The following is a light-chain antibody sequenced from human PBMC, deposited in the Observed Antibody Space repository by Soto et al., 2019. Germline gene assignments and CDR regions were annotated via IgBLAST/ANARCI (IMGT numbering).Light chain of an antibody. V-gene: IGKV3D-20*02. CDR1: QSVSSTY. J-gene: IGKJ5*01. Sequence: EIVLTQSPGTLSLSPGERATLSCRASQSVSSTYLAWYQQKPGQAPRLLIYGASSRATDIPGRFSGSGSGTDFTLTISSLEPEDFGVYFCHQRNKFGQGTRLEIK. CDR2: GAS. CDR3: HQRNK.